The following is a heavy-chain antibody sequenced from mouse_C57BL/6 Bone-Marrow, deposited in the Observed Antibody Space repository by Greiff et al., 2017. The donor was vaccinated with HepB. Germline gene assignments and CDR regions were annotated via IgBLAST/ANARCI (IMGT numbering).Heavy chain of an antibody. CDR3: AREASLYSSGFFAY. Sequence: QVHVKQSGAELARPGASVKLSCKASGYTFTSYGISWVKQRTGQGLEWIGEIYPRSGNTYYNEKFKGKATLTADKSSSTAYMELRSLTSEDSAVYFCAREASLYSSGFFAYWGQGTLVTVSA. CDR2: IYPRSGNT. V-gene: IGHV1-81*01. CDR1: GYTFTSYG. J-gene: IGHJ3*01. D-gene: IGHD2-1*01.